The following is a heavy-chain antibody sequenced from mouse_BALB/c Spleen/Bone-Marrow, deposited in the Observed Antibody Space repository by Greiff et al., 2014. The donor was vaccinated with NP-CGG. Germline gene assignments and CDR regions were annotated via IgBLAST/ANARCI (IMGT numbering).Heavy chain of an antibody. V-gene: IGHV7-3*02. CDR3: ARDDYYAMDY. Sequence: DVKLVESGGGLVQPGGSLRLSCATSGFTFTDYYMSWVRQPPGKALEWLGFIRNKANGYTTEYSASVKGRFTISRDNSQSILYLQMNTLRAEDSATYYCARDDYYAMDYWGQGTPVTVSS. J-gene: IGHJ4*01. CDR1: GFTFTDYY. CDR2: IRNKANGYTT.